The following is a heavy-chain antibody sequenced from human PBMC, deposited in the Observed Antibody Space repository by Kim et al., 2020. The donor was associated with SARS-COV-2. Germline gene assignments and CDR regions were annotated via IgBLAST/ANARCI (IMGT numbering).Heavy chain of an antibody. V-gene: IGHV3-7*03. J-gene: IGHJ6*02. CDR1: EFTFSTSW. D-gene: IGHD6-19*01. CDR2: IKQDAYET. Sequence: GGSLRLSCAASEFTFSTSWMTWVRQAPGKGLEWVASIKQDAYETYYVDSERGRFTISRDNAKNLLSLQMNSLRAEDTAVYYCARGVAVAPHYYYHYGMEVWGQGSTVTVYS. CDR3: ARGVAVAPHYYYHYGMEV.